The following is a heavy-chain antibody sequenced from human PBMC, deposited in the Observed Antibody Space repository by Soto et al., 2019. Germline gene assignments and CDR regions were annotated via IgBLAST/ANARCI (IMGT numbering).Heavy chain of an antibody. D-gene: IGHD3-22*01. Sequence: EVQVVESGGGLVQPGGSLRLSCAASGFSFSSYWMHWVRQAPGKGLVWVSRINSDGSSTTYADSVRGRFTISRDNAKNTLYLQMNSLRAEDTAVFYCARGYYDTNFELWGRGTLVTVSS. CDR3: ARGYYDTNFEL. CDR2: INSDGSST. J-gene: IGHJ2*01. CDR1: GFSFSSYW. V-gene: IGHV3-74*01.